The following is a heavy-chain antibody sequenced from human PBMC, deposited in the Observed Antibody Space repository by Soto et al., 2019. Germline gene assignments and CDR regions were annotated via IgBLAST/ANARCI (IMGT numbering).Heavy chain of an antibody. D-gene: IGHD4-17*01. CDR1: GGTFSSYT. CDR3: AGASTTVTTFNLMKYYSYMDV. CDR2: IIPILGIA. Sequence: QVQLVQSGAEVKKPGSSVKVSCKASGGTFSSYTISWVRQAPGQGLEWMGRIIPILGIANYAQKFQGRVTFTPEKSTSTANMGLGSLGSEDTAVYSCAGASTTVTTFNLMKYYSYMDVWGKGPRSPSP. J-gene: IGHJ6*03. V-gene: IGHV1-69*02.